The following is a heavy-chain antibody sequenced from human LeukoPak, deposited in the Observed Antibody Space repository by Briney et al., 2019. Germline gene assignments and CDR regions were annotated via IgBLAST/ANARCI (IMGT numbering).Heavy chain of an antibody. J-gene: IGHJ4*02. CDR2: IYYSGST. D-gene: IGHD4-23*01. Sequence: PSETLSLTCTVSGGSISSYYWSWIRQPPGKGLEWIGYIYYSGSTNCNPSLKSRVTISVDTSKNQFSLKLSSVTAADTAVYYCARGRWRIDYWGQGTLVTVPS. CDR1: GGSISSYY. CDR3: ARGRWRIDY. V-gene: IGHV4-59*01.